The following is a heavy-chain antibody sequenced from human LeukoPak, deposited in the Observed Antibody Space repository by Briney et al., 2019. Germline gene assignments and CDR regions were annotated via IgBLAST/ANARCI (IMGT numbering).Heavy chain of an antibody. Sequence: GGSLRLSCAASGFTFSDEGMHWVRQAPGKGLEWVSFIHVDANEIYYADSVKGRFTISRGNSKNTLYLQMNSLRAEDTAVYYCAKERSGSYMFPFDYWGQGTLVTVSS. V-gene: IGHV3-30*02. CDR1: GFTFSDEG. J-gene: IGHJ4*02. CDR2: IHVDANEI. CDR3: AKERSGSYMFPFDY. D-gene: IGHD3-10*01.